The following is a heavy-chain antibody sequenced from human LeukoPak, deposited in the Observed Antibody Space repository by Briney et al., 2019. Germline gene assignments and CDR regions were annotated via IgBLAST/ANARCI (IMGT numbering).Heavy chain of an antibody. CDR1: GYSFTTYW. V-gene: IGHV5-51*01. CDR2: IYPGDSDT. D-gene: IGHD2-2*01. Sequence: GESLKISCKGSGYSFTTYWIAWVRQMPVKGLEWMGIIYPGDSDTRYSPSFQGQVTISADKSITTAYLQWSSLKASDTAIYYCARTMGTSTSSTLDYWGQGTLVTVSS. CDR3: ARTMGTSTSSTLDY. J-gene: IGHJ4*02.